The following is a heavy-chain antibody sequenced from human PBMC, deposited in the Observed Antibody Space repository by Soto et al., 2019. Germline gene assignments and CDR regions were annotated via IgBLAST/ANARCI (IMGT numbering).Heavy chain of an antibody. CDR2: IYTSGSI. V-gene: IGHV4-4*07. CDR1: GGSISSYY. CDR3: ARGDAGWLRTYYGMDV. Sequence: PSETLSLTCTVSGGSISSYYWSWIRQPAGKGLEWIGRIYTSGSINYNPSLKSRVTMSVDTSKNQLSLKLSSVTAADTAGYYCARGDAGWLRTYYGMDVWGQGTTVTVSS. J-gene: IGHJ6*02. D-gene: IGHD5-12*01.